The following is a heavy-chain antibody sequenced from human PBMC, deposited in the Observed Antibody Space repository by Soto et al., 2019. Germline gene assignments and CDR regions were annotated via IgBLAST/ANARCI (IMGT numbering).Heavy chain of an antibody. CDR2: IFHNGNA. D-gene: IGHD3-10*01. CDR1: GGSINNGYYY. J-gene: IGHJ4*02. V-gene: IGHV4-31*03. CDR3: ASVRDSGTSYFFDS. Sequence: QVQLQESGPGLVKPPQTLSLTCTVSGGSINNGYYYWTWIRKRPGKGLEWIGHIFHNGNAHYSPSFKSRSAISINTFQNQFALELTSVTAADTAVYYCASVRDSGTSYFFDSWGQGTLVTVSS.